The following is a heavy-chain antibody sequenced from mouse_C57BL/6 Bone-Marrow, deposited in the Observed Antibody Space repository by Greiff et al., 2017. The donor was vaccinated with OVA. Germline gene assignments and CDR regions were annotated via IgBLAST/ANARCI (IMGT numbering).Heavy chain of an antibody. CDR3: ARPPVGRYYAMDY. V-gene: IGHV1-64*01. D-gene: IGHD1-3*01. Sequence: VQLQQPGAELVKPGASVKLSCKASGYTFTRYWMHWVKQRPGQGLEWIGMIHTNSGSTNYNEKFKSQATLTVDKSSSTAYMQLSILTSEDSAVYYCARPPVGRYYAMDYWGQGTSVTVSS. J-gene: IGHJ4*01. CDR1: GYTFTRYW. CDR2: IHTNSGST.